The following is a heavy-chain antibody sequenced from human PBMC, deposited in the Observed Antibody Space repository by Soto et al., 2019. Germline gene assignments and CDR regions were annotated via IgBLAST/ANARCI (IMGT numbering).Heavy chain of an antibody. CDR2: IYHSGST. J-gene: IGHJ5*02. V-gene: IGHV4-4*02. D-gene: IGHD2-15*01. CDR1: GGSISSSNW. Sequence: PSETLSLTCAVSGGSISSSNWWSWVRQPPGKGLEWIGEIYHSGSTNYNPSLKSRVTISVDKSKNQFSLKLSSVTAADTAMYYCARDRYHCSGGSCYRARWFDPWGQGTLVTVSS. CDR3: ARDRYHCSGGSCYRARWFDP.